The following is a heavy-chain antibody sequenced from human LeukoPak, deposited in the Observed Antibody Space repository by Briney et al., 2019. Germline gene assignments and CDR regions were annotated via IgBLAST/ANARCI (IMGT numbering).Heavy chain of an antibody. Sequence: SETLSLTCTVSVGSIRSYYWSWIRQPPGKGLEWIGYIYYSGSTNYNPSLKSRVTISVDTSKNQFSLKLSSVTAADTAVYYCARPRKGYSYGYGSGNWFDPWGQGTLVTVSS. J-gene: IGHJ5*02. CDR1: VGSIRSYY. V-gene: IGHV4-59*01. D-gene: IGHD5-18*01. CDR2: IYYSGST. CDR3: ARPRKGYSYGYGSGNWFDP.